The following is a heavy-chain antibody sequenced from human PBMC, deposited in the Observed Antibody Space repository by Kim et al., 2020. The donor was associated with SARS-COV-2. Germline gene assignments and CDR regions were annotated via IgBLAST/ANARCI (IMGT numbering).Heavy chain of an antibody. CDR3: TPDEPHYDFWSGYSNFDY. Sequence: KGRFTISRDDYKNTMYLQMNSLKTEDTAVYYCTPDEPHYDFWSGYSNFDYWGQGTLVTVSS. J-gene: IGHJ4*02. V-gene: IGHV3-15*01. D-gene: IGHD3-3*01.